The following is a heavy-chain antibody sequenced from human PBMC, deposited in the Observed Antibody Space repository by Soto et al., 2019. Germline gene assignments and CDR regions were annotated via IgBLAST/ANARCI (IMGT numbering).Heavy chain of an antibody. Sequence: PXEALKISCKGCGYSFTSYWISWVRQMPGKGLEWMGRIDPSDSYTNYSPSFQGHVTISADKSISTAYLQWSSLKASDTAMYYCARRPYYYDSSGYLDAFDIWGQGTMVTASS. V-gene: IGHV5-10-1*01. CDR3: ARRPYYYDSSGYLDAFDI. D-gene: IGHD3-22*01. CDR2: IDPSDSYT. J-gene: IGHJ3*02. CDR1: GYSFTSYW.